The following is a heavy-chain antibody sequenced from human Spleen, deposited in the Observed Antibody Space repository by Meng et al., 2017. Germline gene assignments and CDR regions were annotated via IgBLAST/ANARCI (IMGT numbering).Heavy chain of an antibody. CDR2: IYHSGIT. CDR3: ARDPTGGEDHQRV. Sequence: QLQLQESGRGLVKPSGTLSLTCAVSGGSIRRSNWSSWVRQPPGKGLEWIGKIYHSGITIYNPSLKSRVTMSVDNSKNQFSLKLNSMTAADTAVYYCARDPTGGEDHQRVWGQGTLVTVSS. D-gene: IGHD1-14*01. J-gene: IGHJ4*02. V-gene: IGHV4-4*02. CDR1: GGSIRRSNW.